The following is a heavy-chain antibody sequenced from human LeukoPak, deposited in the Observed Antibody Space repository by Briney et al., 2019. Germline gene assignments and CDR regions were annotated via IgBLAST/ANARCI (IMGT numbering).Heavy chain of an antibody. J-gene: IGHJ3*02. CDR2: ISYDGSNK. V-gene: IGHV3-30-3*01. CDR3: ARDPMRGGDYDAFDI. CDR1: GFTFSSYA. D-gene: IGHD4-17*01. Sequence: GGSLRLSCAASGFTFSSYAMHWVRQAPGKGLEWVAVISYDGSNKYYADSVKGRFTISRDNSKNTLYLQMNSLRAEDTAVYYCARDPMRGGDYDAFDIWGQGTMVTVSS.